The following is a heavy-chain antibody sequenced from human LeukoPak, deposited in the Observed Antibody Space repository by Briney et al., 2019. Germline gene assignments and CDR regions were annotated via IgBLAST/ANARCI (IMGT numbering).Heavy chain of an antibody. CDR1: GGSFSGHY. V-gene: IGHV4-34*01. D-gene: IGHD3-16*01. Sequence: SEILSLTCAVYGGSFSGHYWTWIRQPPGKGLEWIGEINHSGSTNYNPSLKSRVTISVDTSKNQFSLKVSSVTAADTAVYYCARVKDPGGYYYYYYMDIGGKGNTVTVSS. CDR3: ARVKDPGGYYYYYYMDI. CDR2: INHSGST. J-gene: IGHJ6*03.